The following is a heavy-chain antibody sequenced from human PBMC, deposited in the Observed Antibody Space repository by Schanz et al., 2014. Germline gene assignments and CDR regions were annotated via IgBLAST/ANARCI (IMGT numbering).Heavy chain of an antibody. Sequence: EVQLVESGGGLVQPGGSLRLCCVASGFTFSRYWMTWVRQAPGKGLEWVANIKQDGSAKNYVDSVKGRFTISRDNPKNSLWLQMTSLRAEDTALYYCARVLGGDEGLDQWGQGTLVTVSS. CDR2: IKQDGSAK. V-gene: IGHV3-7*01. CDR3: ARVLGGDEGLDQ. CDR1: GFTFSRYW. J-gene: IGHJ4*02. D-gene: IGHD4-17*01.